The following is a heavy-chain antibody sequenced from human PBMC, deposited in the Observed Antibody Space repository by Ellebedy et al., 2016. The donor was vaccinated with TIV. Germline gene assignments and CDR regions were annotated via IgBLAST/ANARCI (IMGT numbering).Heavy chain of an antibody. CDR3: ARETATELHY. D-gene: IGHD5-12*01. J-gene: IGHJ4*02. Sequence: GGSLRLXXVASELTFTGYWMHWVRQAPGKGLVWVSRIDSGGTSTSYADSVMGRFTISRDNAKSTLYLQMNSLRAEDTAVYYCARETATELHYWGQGTLVTVSS. CDR1: ELTFTGYW. V-gene: IGHV3-74*01. CDR2: IDSGGTST.